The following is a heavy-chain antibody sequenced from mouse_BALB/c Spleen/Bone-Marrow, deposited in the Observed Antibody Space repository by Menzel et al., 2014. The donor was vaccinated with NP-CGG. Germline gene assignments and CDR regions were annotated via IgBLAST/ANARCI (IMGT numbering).Heavy chain of an antibody. V-gene: IGHV1-52*01. CDR3: ARGRDYDVFSY. CDR1: GYTFTSYW. CDR2: IDPYDSET. J-gene: IGHJ3*01. D-gene: IGHD2-4*01. Sequence: VQLQESGAELVRPGASVKLSCKASGYTFTSYWMNWVKQRPEQGLEWIGRIDPYDSETHYNQKFKDKAILTVDKSSSTANMQLSSLTSEDSAVYYCARGRDYDVFSYWGQATLVTVSA.